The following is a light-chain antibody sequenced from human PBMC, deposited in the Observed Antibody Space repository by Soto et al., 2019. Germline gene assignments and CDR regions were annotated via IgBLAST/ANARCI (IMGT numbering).Light chain of an antibody. CDR2: EGS. V-gene: IGLV2-23*01. J-gene: IGLJ3*02. CDR1: SSDVGSYNL. Sequence: QSALTQPASVSGSPGQSITISCTGTSSDVGSYNLVSWYQQHPGKAPKLMIYEGSKRPSGVSNRFSGSKSGNKASLTISGLQAEDEADYYCCSSAGSRVFGGGTKLPVL. CDR3: CSSAGSRV.